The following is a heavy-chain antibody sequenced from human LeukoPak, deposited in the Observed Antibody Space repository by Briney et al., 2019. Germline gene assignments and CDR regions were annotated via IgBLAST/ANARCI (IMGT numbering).Heavy chain of an antibody. CDR2: INHSGST. CDR1: GGSFSGYY. J-gene: IGHJ6*03. Sequence: SSETLSLTCAVYGGSFSGYYWSWIRQPPGKGLEWIGEINHSGSTNYNPSLKSRVTISVDTSKNQFSLKLSSVTAADTAVYYCARHATYCSSTSCYYGADYYYYMDVWGKGTTVTISS. D-gene: IGHD2-2*01. V-gene: IGHV4-34*01. CDR3: ARHATYCSSTSCYYGADYYYYMDV.